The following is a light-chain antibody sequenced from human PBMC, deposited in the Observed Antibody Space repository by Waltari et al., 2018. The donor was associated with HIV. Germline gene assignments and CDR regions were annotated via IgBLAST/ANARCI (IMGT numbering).Light chain of an antibody. CDR2: AAS. CDR1: QSISDY. V-gene: IGKV1-39*01. Sequence: DIQMTQSPSSLSASVGDRVTITCRASQSISDYLNWYQQKAGRAPKVLIYAASRLESGVQSRFSGSGFGTDFTLTISSLQPEDFGTYYCQQSYSTPPYTFGQGTKLEI. J-gene: IGKJ2*01. CDR3: QQSYSTPPYT.